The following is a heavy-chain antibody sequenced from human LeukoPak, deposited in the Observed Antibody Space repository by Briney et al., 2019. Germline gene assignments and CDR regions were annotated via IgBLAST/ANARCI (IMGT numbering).Heavy chain of an antibody. J-gene: IGHJ4*02. D-gene: IGHD5-18*01. CDR1: VFTFSSYA. Sequence: GGSLRLSRAASVFTFSSYAMSWVRQAPAKGLEWVSAISGSCCSTYYADSVKGRFTISRDNSKNTLHLQMNSLRAEDTAVYYCAKSGYSYGYYFDYWGQGTLVTVSS. V-gene: IGHV3-23*01. CDR2: ISGSCCST. CDR3: AKSGYSYGYYFDY.